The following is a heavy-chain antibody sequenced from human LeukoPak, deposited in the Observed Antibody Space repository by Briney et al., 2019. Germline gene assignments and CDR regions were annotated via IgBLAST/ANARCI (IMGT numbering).Heavy chain of an antibody. CDR1: GFIFSSDE. V-gene: IGHV3-48*03. CDR2: ISSSADTI. Sequence: TGGSLRLSCAASGFIFSSDEMTWVRQAPGKGLESVSFISSSADTILYADPVKGRFTISRDNGKNALYLRMNSLRAEDTAVYYCTKERGSYWGQGTLVTVSS. J-gene: IGHJ4*02. CDR3: TKERGSY.